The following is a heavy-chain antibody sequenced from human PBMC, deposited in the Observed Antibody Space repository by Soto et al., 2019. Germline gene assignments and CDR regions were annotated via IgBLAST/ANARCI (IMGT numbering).Heavy chain of an antibody. CDR2: ISSSGSTI. J-gene: IGHJ5*02. CDR1: GFTFSSYE. Sequence: LRLSCAASGFTFSSYEMNWVRQAPGKGLEWVSYISSSGSTIYYADSVKGLFTISRDNAKNSLYLQMNSLRAEDTAVYYCARLGYSGYDYDSGCFDPWGQGTLVTVSS. D-gene: IGHD5-12*01. V-gene: IGHV3-48*03. CDR3: ARLGYSGYDYDSGCFDP.